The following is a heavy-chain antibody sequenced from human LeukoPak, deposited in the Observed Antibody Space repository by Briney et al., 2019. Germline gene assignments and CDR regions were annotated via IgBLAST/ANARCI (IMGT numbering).Heavy chain of an antibody. D-gene: IGHD3-22*01. CDR1: GFTFDDYA. V-gene: IGHV3-9*03. Sequence: PGRSLRLSCAASGFTFDDYAMHWVRQPPGKGLEWVSGISWNSGSIGYADSVKGRFTIYRDNAKNSLYLQMNSLRAEDMALYYCAKDADYYDSSGSSAFDIWGQGTMVTVSS. CDR3: AKDADYYDSSGSSAFDI. CDR2: ISWNSGSI. J-gene: IGHJ3*02.